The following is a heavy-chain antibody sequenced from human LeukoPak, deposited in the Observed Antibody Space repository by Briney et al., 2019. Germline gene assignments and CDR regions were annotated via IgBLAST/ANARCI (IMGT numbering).Heavy chain of an antibody. D-gene: IGHD6-13*01. CDR2: INHSGST. J-gene: IGHJ5*02. CDR1: GGSFSGYY. Sequence: PSETLSLICAVYGGSFSGYYWSWIRQPPGKGLEWIGEINHSGSTNYNPSLKSRVTISVDTSKNQFSLKLYSVTAADTAVYYCARAARYSSSWYTGNWFDPWGQGTLVTVSS. V-gene: IGHV4-34*01. CDR3: ARAARYSSSWYTGNWFDP.